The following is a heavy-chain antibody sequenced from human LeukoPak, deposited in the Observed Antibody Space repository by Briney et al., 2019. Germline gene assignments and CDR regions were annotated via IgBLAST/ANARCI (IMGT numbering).Heavy chain of an antibody. CDR3: ARQGWGWELLGSGSFDY. CDR2: IYHSGST. D-gene: IGHD1-26*01. Sequence: SETLSLTCTVSGYSISSGYYWGWIRQPPGKGLEWIGSIYHSGSTYYNPSLKSRVTISVDTSKNQFSLKLSSVTAADTAVYYCARQGWGWELLGSGSFDYWGQGTLVTVSS. J-gene: IGHJ4*02. CDR1: GYSISSGYY. V-gene: IGHV4-38-2*02.